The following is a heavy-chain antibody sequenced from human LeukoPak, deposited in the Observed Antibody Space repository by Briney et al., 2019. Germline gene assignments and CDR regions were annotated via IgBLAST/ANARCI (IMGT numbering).Heavy chain of an antibody. D-gene: IGHD4-17*01. CDR2: INHSGST. CDR3: ARLSTTETGPEY. V-gene: IGHV4-34*01. Sequence: SETLSLTCAVYGGSFSGYYWSWIRQPPGKGLEWIGEINHSGSTNYNPSLKSRVTISVDTSKNQFSLKLSSVTAADTAVYYCARLSTTETGPEYWGQRTLVTVSS. J-gene: IGHJ4*02. CDR1: GGSFSGYY.